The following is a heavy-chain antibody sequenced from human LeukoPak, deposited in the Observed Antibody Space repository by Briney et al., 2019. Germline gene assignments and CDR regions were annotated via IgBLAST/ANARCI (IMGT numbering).Heavy chain of an antibody. CDR3: AKVPCSTTTCYSYYMDV. J-gene: IGHJ6*03. D-gene: IGHD2/OR15-2a*01. Sequence: PGGSLRLSCAASGFRFSNYGMHWVRQAPGKGLEWVASIRYDGSNKYYGDSVKDRFSISRDNSKNTLYLQMNSLRAEDTAVYYCAKVPCSTTTCYSYYMDVWAKGTTVTVCS. V-gene: IGHV3-30*02. CDR2: IRYDGSNK. CDR1: GFRFSNYG.